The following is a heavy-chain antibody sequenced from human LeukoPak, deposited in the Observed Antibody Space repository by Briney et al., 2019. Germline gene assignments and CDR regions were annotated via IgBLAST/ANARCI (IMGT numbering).Heavy chain of an antibody. J-gene: IGHJ4*02. CDR1: GYTFTGYY. CDR2: INPNSGGT. V-gene: IGHV1-2*02. CDR3: ARDQYYDFWSGLSGSYYFDY. D-gene: IGHD3-3*01. Sequence: ASVKVSCKASGYTFTGYYMHWVRQAPGQGLEWMGWINPNSGGTNYAQKFQGRVTMTRDTSISTAYMELSRLRSDDTAVYYCARDQYYDFWSGLSGSYYFDYWGQGTLVTVSS.